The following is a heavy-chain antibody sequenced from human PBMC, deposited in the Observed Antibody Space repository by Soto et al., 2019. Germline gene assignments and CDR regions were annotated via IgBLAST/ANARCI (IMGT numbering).Heavy chain of an antibody. J-gene: IGHJ6*03. D-gene: IGHD1-20*01. CDR1: GGSFSGYY. CDR2: INHSGST. CDR3: ARGGAMGYNWNYYYYYMDV. V-gene: IGHV4-34*01. Sequence: PSETLSLTCAVYGGSFSGYYWSWIRQPPGKGLEWIGEINHSGSTNYNPSLKSRVTISVDTSKNQFSLKLSSVTAADTAVYYCARGGAMGYNWNYYYYYMDVWGTGTTVT.